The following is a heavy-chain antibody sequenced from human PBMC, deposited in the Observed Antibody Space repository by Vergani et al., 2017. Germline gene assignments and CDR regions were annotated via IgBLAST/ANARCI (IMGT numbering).Heavy chain of an antibody. Sequence: QVQLQESGPGLVKPSETLSLTCTVSGGSLSSYYWSWIRQPPGKGLEWIGYIYYSGSTNYNPPLKSRVTISVDTSKNQISLKLSSVTAADTAVYYCARGASSGYDFWSGYYSVFDYWGQGTLVTVSS. J-gene: IGHJ4*02. CDR3: ARGASSGYDFWSGYYSVFDY. D-gene: IGHD3-3*01. V-gene: IGHV4-59*01. CDR1: GGSLSSYY. CDR2: IYYSGST.